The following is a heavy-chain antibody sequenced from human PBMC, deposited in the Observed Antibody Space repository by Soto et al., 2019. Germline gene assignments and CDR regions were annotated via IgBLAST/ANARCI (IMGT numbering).Heavy chain of an antibody. D-gene: IGHD2-2*01. V-gene: IGHV1-69*01. Sequence: QVQLVQSGAEVQKPGSSVKVSCKASGGTFSSYDISWVRQAPGQGLEWMGGIIPISDTTNYAQKFQGSVTNNADESTSNAYMELSSLGSEDTAVYCCARSPGSSTSLELYYYYYYGMDVLGQATTVTVSS. J-gene: IGHJ6*02. CDR1: GGTFSSYD. CDR2: IIPISDTT. CDR3: ARSPGSSTSLELYYYYYYGMDV.